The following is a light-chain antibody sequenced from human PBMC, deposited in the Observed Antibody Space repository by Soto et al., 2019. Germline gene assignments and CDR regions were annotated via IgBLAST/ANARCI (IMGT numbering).Light chain of an antibody. Sequence: QSALTQPASVSGSPGQSIAISCTGTSSDVGAYNYVSWYQQHPGKVPKLVIHDVTNRPSGVSDRFSGSKSGNTASLTISGLQAEDEAAYYCSSYTSNTTPYVFGTGTKVTVL. J-gene: IGLJ1*01. V-gene: IGLV2-14*01. CDR1: SSDVGAYNY. CDR3: SSYTSNTTPYV. CDR2: DVT.